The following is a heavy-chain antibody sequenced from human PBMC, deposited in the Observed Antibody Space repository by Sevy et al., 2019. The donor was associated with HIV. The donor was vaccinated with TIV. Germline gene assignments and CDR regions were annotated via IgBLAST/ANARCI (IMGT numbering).Heavy chain of an antibody. CDR3: ARAQTSYDSSGYPFDY. J-gene: IGHJ4*02. CDR1: GFTFSDYY. CDR2: ISSSSSYT. D-gene: IGHD3-22*01. Sequence: GGSLGLSCAASGFTFSDYYMSRIRQAPGKGLEWVSYISSSSSYTNYADSVKGRFTISRDNAKNSLYLQMNSLRAEDTAVYYCARAQTSYDSSGYPFDYWGQGTLVTVSS. V-gene: IGHV3-11*06.